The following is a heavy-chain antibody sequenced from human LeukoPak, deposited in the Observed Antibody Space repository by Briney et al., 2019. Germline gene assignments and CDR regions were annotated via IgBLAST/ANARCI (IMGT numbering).Heavy chain of an antibody. V-gene: IGHV4-4*07. Sequence: SETLSLTCTVSGGSINNYYWSWIRQPAGKGLEWIGRIYTRGSTNYNPSLKSRVTMSVDTSKNQFSLKLSSVTAADTAVYHCARGRYCSADICSGGDAFDIWGQGTMVSVSS. CDR3: ARGRYCSADICSGGDAFDI. CDR2: IYTRGST. CDR1: GGSINNYY. D-gene: IGHD2-15*01. J-gene: IGHJ3*02.